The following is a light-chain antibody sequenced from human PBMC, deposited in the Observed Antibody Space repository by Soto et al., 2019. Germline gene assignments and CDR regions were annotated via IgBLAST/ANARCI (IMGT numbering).Light chain of an antibody. CDR1: QTVRSN. CDR2: DTS. V-gene: IGKV3-15*01. CDR3: QQYNNWPRT. J-gene: IGKJ1*01. Sequence: EVVMTQSPATLSVSAGERATLSCRASQTVRSNLAWYEQRPGQAPRLLISDTSTRATGVPARFSGSGSGTEFTLTISTLHSEDFAVYYCQQYNNWPRTFGQGTKVDIK.